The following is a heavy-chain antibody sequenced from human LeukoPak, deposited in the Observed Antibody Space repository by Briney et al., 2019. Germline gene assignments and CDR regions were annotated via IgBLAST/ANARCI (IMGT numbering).Heavy chain of an antibody. Sequence: PLETLSLTCTVSGGSLSGHYWSWIRQPPGKRLEWIGYVSYTGRTKYNPSLQSRVTISIDTSKSQFSLNLTSVTSADTAVYSCARLLDNDISGDPDTFDVWGQGTTVIVSS. D-gene: IGHD3-22*01. J-gene: IGHJ3*01. CDR1: GGSLSGHY. V-gene: IGHV4-59*11. CDR2: VSYTGRT. CDR3: ARLLDNDISGDPDTFDV.